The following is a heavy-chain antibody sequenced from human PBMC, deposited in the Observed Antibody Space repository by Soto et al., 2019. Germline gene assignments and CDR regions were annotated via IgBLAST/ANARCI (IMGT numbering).Heavy chain of an antibody. CDR3: ARVYGDADFDY. J-gene: IGHJ4*02. V-gene: IGHV4-39*01. CDR1: GGYIGSSIYH. D-gene: IGHD4-17*01. Sequence: SGTLSLTWAVSGGYIGSSIYHWGWDRQRPGQVLEWVGNIYYSGSTHYNPSLKSRVTISVDTSKNQFSLKLSSVTAADTAVYYCARVYGDADFDYWGQGTLVTVSS. CDR2: IYYSGST.